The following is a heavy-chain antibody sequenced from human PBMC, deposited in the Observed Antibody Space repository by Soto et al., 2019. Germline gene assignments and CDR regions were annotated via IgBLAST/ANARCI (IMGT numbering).Heavy chain of an antibody. CDR1: GYTFSSYG. J-gene: IGHJ1*01. CDR3: ARARDDSSWSSVEYRQY. D-gene: IGHD6-13*01. V-gene: IGHV1-18*01. Sequence: QVQLVQSGPEVKKPGASVKVSCKASGYTFSSYGVSWVRQAPGQGLEWMGWISGYNGNTNYAQKFQGRVILTPDTSTNKLFMELRRLRSDDTAIYYCARARDDSSWSSVEYRQYWGQGTLVTVSS. CDR2: ISGYNGNT.